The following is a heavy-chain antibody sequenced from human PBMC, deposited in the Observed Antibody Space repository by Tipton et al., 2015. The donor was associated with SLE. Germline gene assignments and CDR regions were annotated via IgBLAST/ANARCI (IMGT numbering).Heavy chain of an antibody. D-gene: IGHD1-1*01. Sequence: LRLSCAASGFTFSSYSMNWVRQAPGKGLEWIGSIYHSGSTYYNPSLKSRVTISVDTSKNQFSLKLSSVTAADTAVYYCARGGYGTTDAFDIWGQGTMVTVSS. CDR2: IYHSGST. CDR1: GFTFSSYS. CDR3: ARGGYGTTDAFDI. V-gene: IGHV4-38-2*01. J-gene: IGHJ3*02.